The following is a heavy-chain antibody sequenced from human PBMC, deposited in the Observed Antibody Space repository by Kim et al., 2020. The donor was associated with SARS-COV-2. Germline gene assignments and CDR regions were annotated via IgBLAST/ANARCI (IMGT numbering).Heavy chain of an antibody. D-gene: IGHD3-3*01. Sequence: GGSLRLSCAASASTFGDYAMHWVRQAPGKGLEWISSISWNSVRIGYADSVKGRFTISRDNTKNSLYLQMNSLRTEDTALYFCAKALDYDSTGENDYYYG. CDR2: ISWNSVRI. CDR3: AKALDYDSTGENDYYYG. V-gene: IGHV3-9*01. J-gene: IGHJ6*01. CDR1: ASTFGDYA.